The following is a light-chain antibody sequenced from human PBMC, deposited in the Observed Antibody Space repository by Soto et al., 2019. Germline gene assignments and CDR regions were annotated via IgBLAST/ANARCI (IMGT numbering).Light chain of an antibody. CDR1: QSVSSNY. J-gene: IGKJ1*01. V-gene: IGKV3-20*01. CDR2: GAS. CDR3: QQYGNSPQT. Sequence: EIVLSQSPATLSLSQGERATLSCRASQSVSSNYLAWYQQKPGQAPRLLIYGASTRATGIPNRFSGSGSGTDFTLTISRLEPEDFAVYYCQQYGNSPQTFGQGTKVDIK.